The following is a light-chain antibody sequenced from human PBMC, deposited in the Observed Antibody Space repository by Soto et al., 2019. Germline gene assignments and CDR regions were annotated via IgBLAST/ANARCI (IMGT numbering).Light chain of an antibody. V-gene: IGLV2-8*01. Sequence: QSVLTQPPSASGSLGQSVTISCTGTSSDVGDYNFVSWYQQHPGKAPKLVIYDISNRPSGVPDRFSGSKSGNTASLTVSGLQAEDEAEYYCTSYAASDILLFGGGTKLTVL. CDR1: SSDVGDYNF. J-gene: IGLJ2*01. CDR3: TSYAASDILL. CDR2: DIS.